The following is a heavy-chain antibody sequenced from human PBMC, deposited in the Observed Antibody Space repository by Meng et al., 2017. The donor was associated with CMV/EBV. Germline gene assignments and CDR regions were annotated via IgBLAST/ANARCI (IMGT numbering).Heavy chain of an antibody. J-gene: IGHJ4*02. CDR3: ARDDLPKTVYYGSGSRHASIDY. V-gene: IGHV3-48*04. CDR1: GFTFSSYW. D-gene: IGHD3-10*01. CDR2: ISSSGSTI. Sequence: GESLKISCAASGFTFSSYWMSWVRQAPGKGLEWVSYISSSGSTIYYADSVKGRFTISRDNAKNSLYLQMNSLRAEDTAVYYCARDDLPKTVYYGSGSRHASIDYWGQGTLVTVSS.